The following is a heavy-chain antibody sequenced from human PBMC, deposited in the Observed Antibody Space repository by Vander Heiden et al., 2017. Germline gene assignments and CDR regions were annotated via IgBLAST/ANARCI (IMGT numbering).Heavy chain of an antibody. CDR1: GFTFRSYA. V-gene: IGHV3-23*01. CDR3: ATAVEYSSGWYDY. J-gene: IGHJ4*02. D-gene: IGHD6-19*01. Sequence: EVQLLESGGGLVQPGGSLRPSCAASGFTFRSYAMSWVRQAPGKGLEWVSALSGSGGSTYYAASVEGRFTISRDNSKNSVFLQMNSLRAEDTAIYYCATAVEYSSGWYDYWGQGTLVTVSS. CDR2: LSGSGGST.